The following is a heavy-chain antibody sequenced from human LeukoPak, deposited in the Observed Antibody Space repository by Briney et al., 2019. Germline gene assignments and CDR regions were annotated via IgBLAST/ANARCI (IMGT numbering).Heavy chain of an antibody. J-gene: IGHJ6*02. D-gene: IGHD2-21*01. V-gene: IGHV3-21*01. CDR1: GFTFSSYD. Sequence: GGSLRLSCAASGFTFSSYDMNWVRQAPGKGLEWVSSISTRSTYIYYTDSVKGRFTISRDNAESSLYLQMNSLRAEDTAVYHCARVPGPRIAYYNMDVWGQGTTVTVSS. CDR2: ISTRSTYI. CDR3: ARVPGPRIAYYNMDV.